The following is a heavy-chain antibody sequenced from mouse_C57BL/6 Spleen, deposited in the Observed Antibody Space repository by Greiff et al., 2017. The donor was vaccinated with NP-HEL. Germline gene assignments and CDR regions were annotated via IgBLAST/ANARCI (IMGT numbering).Heavy chain of an antibody. CDR3: ARDYEYDYWYFDV. Sequence: VQLQQSGPELVKPGASVKMSCKASGYTFTDYNMHWVKQSHGKSLEWIGYLNPNNGGTSYNQKFKGKATLTVNKSSSTAYMELRSLTSEDSAVYYCARDYEYDYWYFDVWGTGTTVTVSS. CDR2: LNPNNGGT. D-gene: IGHD2-4*01. V-gene: IGHV1-22*01. CDR1: GYTFTDYN. J-gene: IGHJ1*03.